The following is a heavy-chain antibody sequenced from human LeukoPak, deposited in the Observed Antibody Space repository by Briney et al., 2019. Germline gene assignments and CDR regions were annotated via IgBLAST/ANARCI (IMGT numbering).Heavy chain of an antibody. CDR2: IIPIFGTA. J-gene: IGHJ4*02. D-gene: IGHD1-7*01. Sequence: SVKVSCKASGGTFSSYAISWVRQAPGQGLEWMGGIIPIFGTANYAQKFQGRVTITADESTSTAYMELSSLRSEDTAVYYCARDTYNRNYPSFDYWGQGTLVTVSS. V-gene: IGHV1-69*01. CDR3: ARDTYNRNYPSFDY. CDR1: GGTFSSYA.